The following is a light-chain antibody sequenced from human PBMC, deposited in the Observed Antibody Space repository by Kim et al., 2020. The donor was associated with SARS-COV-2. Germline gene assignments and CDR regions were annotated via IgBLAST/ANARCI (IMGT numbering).Light chain of an antibody. Sequence: EIVLTQSPGTLSLSPGERATLSCRASQSISSSNLAWYQQKPGQAPRLLISRASSRATGIPDRISGSGSGTDFTLTISRLEPEDFAVYYCQHYNTSPLTFGGGTKVEIK. J-gene: IGKJ4*01. CDR1: QSISSSN. CDR3: QHYNTSPLT. V-gene: IGKV3-20*01. CDR2: RAS.